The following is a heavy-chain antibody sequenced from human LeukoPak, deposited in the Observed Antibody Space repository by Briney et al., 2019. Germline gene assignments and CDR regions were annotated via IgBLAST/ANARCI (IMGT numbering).Heavy chain of an antibody. D-gene: IGHD3-10*01. V-gene: IGHV3-23*01. J-gene: IGHJ6*04. CDR1: GFTFSSYA. Sequence: GGSLRLSCAASGFTFSSYAMSWVRQAPGKGLEWVSAISGSGGSTYYADSVKGRFTISRDNSKNTLYLQMNSLRAEDTAVYYCAKDFYVLLWFGGPRLYGMDVWGKGTTVTVSS. CDR3: AKDFYVLLWFGGPRLYGMDV. CDR2: ISGSGGST.